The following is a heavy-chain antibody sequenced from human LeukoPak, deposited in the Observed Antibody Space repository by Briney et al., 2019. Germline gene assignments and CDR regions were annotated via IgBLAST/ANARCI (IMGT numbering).Heavy chain of an antibody. Sequence: SRTLSLTCAISGDSVSSNSDAWNWIRQSPSRGLEWLGRTYYRSKWYNDYAVSVKSRITINPDTSKNQFSLQLNSVTPEDTAVYYCARDSSGWYAGGTYYFDYWGQGTLVTVSS. D-gene: IGHD6-19*01. V-gene: IGHV6-1*01. J-gene: IGHJ4*02. CDR2: TYYRSKWYN. CDR3: ARDSSGWYAGGTYYFDY. CDR1: GDSVSSNSDA.